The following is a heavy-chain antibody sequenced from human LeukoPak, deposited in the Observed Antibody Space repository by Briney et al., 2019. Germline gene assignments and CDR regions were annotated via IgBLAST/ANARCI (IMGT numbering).Heavy chain of an antibody. CDR2: ISNDGSRK. Sequence: QTGGSLRLSCAPSGSTFSRHGMHWVRQAPGKGLEWVAIISNDGSRKYYAHSVEGRFTISRDNSTNTLYLQMDSLRAEDTAVYYCARDRAWNYFDYWGQGTLVTVSS. D-gene: IGHD3-3*01. V-gene: IGHV3-30*03. CDR1: GSTFSRHG. J-gene: IGHJ4*02. CDR3: ARDRAWNYFDY.